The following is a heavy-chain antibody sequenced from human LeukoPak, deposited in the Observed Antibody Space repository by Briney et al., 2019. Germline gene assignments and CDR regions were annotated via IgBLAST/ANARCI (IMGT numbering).Heavy chain of an antibody. J-gene: IGHJ4*02. CDR3: ASVPSSWYPQGNDGHHDY. V-gene: IGHV1-8*01. D-gene: IGHD6-13*01. CDR2: MNPNSGNT. Sequence: ASVKVSCKASGYTFTSYDINWVQQATGQGLEWMGWMNPNSGNTGYAQKFQGRVTMTRNTSISTAYMELSSLRSEDTAVYYCASVPSSWYPQGNDGHHDYWGQGTLVTVSS. CDR1: GYTFTSYD.